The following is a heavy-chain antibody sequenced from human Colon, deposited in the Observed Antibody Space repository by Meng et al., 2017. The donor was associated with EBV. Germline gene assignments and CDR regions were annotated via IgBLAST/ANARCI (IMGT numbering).Heavy chain of an antibody. CDR3: VHRPTRMFQGVIITSTWFDP. V-gene: IGHV2-5*02. CDR2: IYWDDDK. CDR1: GFSLSTPGVV. D-gene: IGHD3-10*01. J-gene: IGHJ5*02. Sequence: QITLKYSGSTLVNPTXTLTLTCTFSGFSLSTPGVVVGWIRQPPGKALEWLALIYWDDDKRYNPSLQTRLTIVKDTSKNQVVLTMSNLDPLDTATYHCVHRPTRMFQGVIITSTWFDPWGRGILVTVSS.